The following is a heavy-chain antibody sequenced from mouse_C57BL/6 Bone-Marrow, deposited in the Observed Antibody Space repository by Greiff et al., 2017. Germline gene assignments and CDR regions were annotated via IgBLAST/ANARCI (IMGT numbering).Heavy chain of an antibody. J-gene: IGHJ4*01. CDR1: GFTFSSYG. D-gene: IGHD2-5*01. V-gene: IGHV5-6*01. CDR2: ISSGGSYT. Sequence: EVMLVESGGDLVKPGGSLKLSCAASGFTFSSYGMSWVRQTPDKRLEWVATISSGGSYTYYPDSVKGRFTISRDNAKNTLYLQMSSLKSEDTAMYYCARHEDYYSNYDYYAMDYWGQGTSVTVSS. CDR3: ARHEDYYSNYDYYAMDY.